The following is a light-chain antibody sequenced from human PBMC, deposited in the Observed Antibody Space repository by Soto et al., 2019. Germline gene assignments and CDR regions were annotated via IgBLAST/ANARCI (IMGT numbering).Light chain of an antibody. V-gene: IGKV1-8*01. CDR2: AAS. Sequence: AIRMTQSPSSLSASTGDRVTITCRASQGISSYVAWYQQKPGKAPKLLIYAASSLQSGVPSRFSGSGSGTDFTLTISCLQSEDFATYYCQQYYSYPFTFGPGTKVDIK. J-gene: IGKJ3*01. CDR3: QQYYSYPFT. CDR1: QGISSY.